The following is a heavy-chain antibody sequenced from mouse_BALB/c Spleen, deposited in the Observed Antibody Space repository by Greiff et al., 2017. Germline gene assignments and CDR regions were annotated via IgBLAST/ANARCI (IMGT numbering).Heavy chain of an antibody. CDR3: ARHEYYYGSSYPAWFAD. D-gene: IGHD1-1*01. Sequence: EVKVVESGGGLVKPGGSLKLSCAASGFAFSSYDMSWVRQTPEKRLEWVAYISSGGGSTYYPDTVKGRFTISRDNAKNTLYLQMSSLKSEDTAMYYCARHEYYYGSSYPAWFADWGQGTLVTVSA. CDR1: GFAFSSYD. V-gene: IGHV5-12-1*01. CDR2: ISSGGGST. J-gene: IGHJ3*01.